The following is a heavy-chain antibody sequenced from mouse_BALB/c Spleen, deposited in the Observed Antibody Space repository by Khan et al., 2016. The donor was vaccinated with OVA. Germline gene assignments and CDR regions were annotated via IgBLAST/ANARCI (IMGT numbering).Heavy chain of an antibody. CDR3: ARTARIKY. D-gene: IGHD1-2*01. CDR2: ISYSGST. V-gene: IGHV3-2*02. J-gene: IGHJ2*01. CDR1: GYSITSGYG. Sequence: VQLKESGPGLVKPSQSLSLTCTVTGYSITSGYGWNWIRQFPGNKLEWMGYISYSGSTNYNPSLKSRISITRDTSKNQFFLQLNSVTTEDTATYHCARTARIKYRGQGTTLTVSS.